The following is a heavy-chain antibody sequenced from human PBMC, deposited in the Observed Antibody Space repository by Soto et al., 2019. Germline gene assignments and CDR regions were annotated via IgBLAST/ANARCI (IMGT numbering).Heavy chain of an antibody. CDR1: GGSISTVNYW. D-gene: IGHD3-10*01. J-gene: IGHJ5*01. CDR3: ASGLSGDTVNS. Sequence: QVQLPESGPGLVTPSQTLSLTCTVSGGSISTVNYWWSWIRQSPDMGLEWIGHIHNGGSTHNTPSLVTRMTMSVDTSKNQLSLPLSSVRPADTSAYSCASGLSGDTVNSWG. V-gene: IGHV4-30-4*01. CDR2: IHNGGST.